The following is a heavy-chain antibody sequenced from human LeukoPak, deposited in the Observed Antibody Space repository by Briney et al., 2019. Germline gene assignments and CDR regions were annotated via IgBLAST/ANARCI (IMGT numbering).Heavy chain of an antibody. CDR2: IYDSGST. J-gene: IGHJ4*02. V-gene: IGHV4-59*01. CDR1: GGPISGYY. CDR3: ARVVSDFWSGHWDFDY. Sequence: PSETLSLTCTVSGGPISGYYWSWIRQPPGKGLEWIGYIYDSGSTKYNPSLKSRVTISVETSKNQFSLKLSSVTAADTAVYYCARVVSDFWSGHWDFDYWGQGTLVTVSS. D-gene: IGHD3-3*01.